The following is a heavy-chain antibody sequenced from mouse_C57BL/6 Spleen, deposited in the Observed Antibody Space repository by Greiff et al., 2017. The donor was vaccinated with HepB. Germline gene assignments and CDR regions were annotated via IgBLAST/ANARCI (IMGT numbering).Heavy chain of an antibody. Sequence: VQLVESGPELVKPGASVKISCKASGYAFSSSWMNWVKQRPGKGLEWIGRIYPGDGDTNYNGKFKGKATLTADKSSSTAYMQLSSLTSEDSAVYFCARYPVVPYAMDYWGQGTSVTVSS. J-gene: IGHJ4*01. D-gene: IGHD1-1*01. V-gene: IGHV1-82*01. CDR1: GYAFSSSW. CDR2: IYPGDGDT. CDR3: ARYPVVPYAMDY.